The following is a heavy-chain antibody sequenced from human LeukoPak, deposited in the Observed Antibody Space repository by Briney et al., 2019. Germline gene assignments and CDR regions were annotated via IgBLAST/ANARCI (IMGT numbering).Heavy chain of an antibody. J-gene: IGHJ6*03. D-gene: IGHD6-13*01. CDR1: GFTFSEYE. V-gene: IGHV3-48*03. CDR2: ISTGGGSI. CDR3: ARDATTAVGVVYMDV. Sequence: GGSLRLSCVASGFTFSEYELNWVRQLPGKGLEWISHISTGGGSIHYADSVEGRFTISRDNAKNSVYLQMGSLRAEDTAVYFCARDATTAVGVVYMDVWGRGTTVTISS.